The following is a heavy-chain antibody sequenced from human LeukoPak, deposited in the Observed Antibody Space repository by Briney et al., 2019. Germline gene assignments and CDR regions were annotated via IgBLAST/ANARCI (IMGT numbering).Heavy chain of an antibody. CDR2: ISAYNANT. D-gene: IGHD2-2*01. CDR3: ARDRGLYCSSTSCYVLGFNGMDV. Sequence: ASVTLSCKASGYTFTRYGISWVRQAPGQGLEWMGWISAYNANTNYAQTLKGRVTMTTDTSTSTAYMELRRLRSDDTTVYYCARDRGLYCSSTSCYVLGFNGMDVWGQGTTVTVSS. J-gene: IGHJ6*02. V-gene: IGHV1-18*01. CDR1: GYTFTRYG.